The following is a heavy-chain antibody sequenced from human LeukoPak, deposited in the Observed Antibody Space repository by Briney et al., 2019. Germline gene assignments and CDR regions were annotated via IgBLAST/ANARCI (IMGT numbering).Heavy chain of an antibody. CDR1: GYTFTGYY. D-gene: IGHD3-22*01. Sequence: ASVKVSCKASGYTFTGYYMHWVRQAPGQGLEWMGWINPNSGGTNYAQKFQGRVTMTRDTSISTAYMELSRLRSGDTAVYYCARGDGSGYYLPRAGFDYWGQGTLVTVSS. V-gene: IGHV1-2*02. CDR3: ARGDGSGYYLPRAGFDY. CDR2: INPNSGGT. J-gene: IGHJ4*02.